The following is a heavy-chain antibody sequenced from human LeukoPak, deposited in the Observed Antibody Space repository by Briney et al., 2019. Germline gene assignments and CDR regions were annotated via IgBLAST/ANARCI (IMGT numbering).Heavy chain of an antibody. CDR2: INHSGST. Sequence: PSETLSLTCAVYGGSFSGYYWSWIRQPPGKGLEWIGEINHSGSTNYNPSLKSRVTISVDTSKNQFSLKLSSVTAADTAVYYCARVLRGRYFDWLPTGGFDYWGQGTLVTVSS. V-gene: IGHV4-34*01. D-gene: IGHD3-9*01. J-gene: IGHJ4*02. CDR3: ARVLRGRYFDWLPTGGFDY. CDR1: GGSFSGYY.